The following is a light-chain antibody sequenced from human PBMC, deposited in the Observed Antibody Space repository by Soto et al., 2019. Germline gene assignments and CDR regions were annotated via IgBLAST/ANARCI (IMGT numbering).Light chain of an antibody. Sequence: EIVLTQSPGTLSLSPGERATLSCRASQSVSSSYLAWYQQKPGQAPRLLIYGASSGATGIPDRFSGSGSGTDFTLTISRLEPEDFAVYYCQQYGSSPPWTLGQGTKVDNK. CDR3: QQYGSSPPWT. CDR1: QSVSSSY. J-gene: IGKJ1*01. CDR2: GAS. V-gene: IGKV3-20*01.